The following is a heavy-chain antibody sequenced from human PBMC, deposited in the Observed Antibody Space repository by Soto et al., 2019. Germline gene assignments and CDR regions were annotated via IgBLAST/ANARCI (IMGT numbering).Heavy chain of an antibody. CDR3: ARVVAVAGTDAFDI. J-gene: IGHJ3*02. V-gene: IGHV3-NL1*01. Sequence: GGSLRLSCAASGFTFSSYGMHWVRQAPGRGLEWVAVIFYSGSSTYYADSVKGRFTISRDNSKNTLYLQMNSLRAEDTAVYYCARVVAVAGTDAFDIWGQGTMVTVSS. CDR1: GFTFSSYG. CDR2: IFYSGSST. D-gene: IGHD6-19*01.